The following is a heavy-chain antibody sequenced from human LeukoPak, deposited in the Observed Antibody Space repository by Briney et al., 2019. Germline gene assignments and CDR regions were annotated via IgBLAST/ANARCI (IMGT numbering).Heavy chain of an antibody. CDR3: ARLSRYDYRFEYFDY. Sequence: GDSLKISCKGSGYSFTSYWIGWVRQMPGKGLEWMGIIYPGDSDTRYSPSFQGQVTISADKSISTAYLQWSSLKASDTAMYYCARLSRYDYRFEYFDYWGQGTLVTVSS. D-gene: IGHD5-12*01. CDR1: GYSFTSYW. CDR2: IYPGDSDT. V-gene: IGHV5-51*01. J-gene: IGHJ4*02.